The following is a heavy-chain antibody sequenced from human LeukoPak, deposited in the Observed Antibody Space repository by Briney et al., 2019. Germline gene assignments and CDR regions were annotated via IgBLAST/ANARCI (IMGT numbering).Heavy chain of an antibody. V-gene: IGHV4-59*08. J-gene: IGHJ6*02. CDR1: GGSISSYY. Sequence: SETLSLTCTVSGGSISSYYWSWLRQPPGKGLEWIGYIYYSGSTNYNPSLKSRVTISVDTSKNQFSLKLSSVTAADTAVYYCARHGPNSSSWYLGKYYYGMDVWGQGTTVTVSS. CDR2: IYYSGST. CDR3: ARHGPNSSSWYLGKYYYGMDV. D-gene: IGHD6-13*01.